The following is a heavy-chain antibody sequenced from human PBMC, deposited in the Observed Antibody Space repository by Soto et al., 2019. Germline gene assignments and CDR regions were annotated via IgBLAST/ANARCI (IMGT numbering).Heavy chain of an antibody. J-gene: IGHJ6*02. V-gene: IGHV1-2*04. CDR3: ARGSEAYYYYYGMDV. Sequence: ASVKVSCKASGYTFTGYYMHWVRQAPGQGLEWMGWINPNSGGTNYAQKFQGWVTMTRDTSISTAYMELNSVRAEDTGVYYCARGSEAYYYYYGMDVWGQGTTVTVSS. CDR1: GYTFTGYY. CDR2: INPNSGGT.